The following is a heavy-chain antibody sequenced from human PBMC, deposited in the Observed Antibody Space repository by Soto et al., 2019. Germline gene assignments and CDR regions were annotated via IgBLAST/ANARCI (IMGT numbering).Heavy chain of an antibody. CDR2: IRSKAYGGTT. CDR1: GFTFGDYA. D-gene: IGHD6-6*01. Sequence: GGSLRLSCTASGFTFGDYAMSWFRQAPGKGLEWVGFIRSKAYGGTTEYAASVKGRFTISRDDSKSIAYLQMNSLKTEDTAVYYCTRDEGVSSSYFSYYPDYWGQGTLVTVSS. CDR3: TRDEGVSSSYFSYYPDY. J-gene: IGHJ4*02. V-gene: IGHV3-49*03.